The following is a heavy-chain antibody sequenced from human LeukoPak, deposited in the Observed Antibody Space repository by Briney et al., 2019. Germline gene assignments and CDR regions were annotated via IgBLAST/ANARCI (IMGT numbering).Heavy chain of an antibody. V-gene: IGHV3-21*01. D-gene: IGHD3-3*01. J-gene: IGHJ6*02. CDR1: GFTFSSYS. CDR2: ISSSSSYI. CDR3: AKDQGNYDFWSGYYWEYYYGMDV. Sequence: GGSLRLSCAASGFTFSSYSMNWVRQAPGKGLEWVSSISSSSSYIYYADSVKGRFTISRDNAKNSLYLQMNSLRAEDTAVYYCAKDQGNYDFWSGYYWEYYYGMDVWGQGTTVTVSS.